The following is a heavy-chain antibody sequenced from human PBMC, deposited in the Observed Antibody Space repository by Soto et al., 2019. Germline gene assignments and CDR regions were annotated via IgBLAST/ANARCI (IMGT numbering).Heavy chain of an antibody. D-gene: IGHD6-19*01. CDR3: AKGGKRGSGWYLGDY. CDR2: ISSSGDNT. Sequence: EVQMLESGGGLVQSGGSLRLSCGVSGFTFSSSAMSWVRQAPGKGLEWVSAISSSGDNTYYADSMKGRFTISRDNSKNTVYLQMTSLRVEDTAVYYCAKGGKRGSGWYLGDYWGPGALVTVS. V-gene: IGHV3-23*01. CDR1: GFTFSSSA. J-gene: IGHJ4*02.